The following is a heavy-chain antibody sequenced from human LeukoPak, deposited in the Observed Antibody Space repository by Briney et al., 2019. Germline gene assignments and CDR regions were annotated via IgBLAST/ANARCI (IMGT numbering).Heavy chain of an antibody. Sequence: PGGSLRLSCAASGFIFSRYAMHWVRQAPGKGLEWVAVISYDGSTKYYADSVKGRFTISRDNSKNTLYLQMNSLRAEDTAVYHCAREPGYYFDYWGQGTLVTVSS. V-gene: IGHV3-30-3*01. J-gene: IGHJ4*02. CDR2: ISYDGSTK. CDR3: AREPGYYFDY. D-gene: IGHD3-10*01. CDR1: GFIFSRYA.